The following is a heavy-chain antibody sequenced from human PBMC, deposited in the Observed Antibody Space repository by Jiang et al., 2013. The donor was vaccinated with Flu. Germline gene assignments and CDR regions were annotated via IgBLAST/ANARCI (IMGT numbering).Heavy chain of an antibody. CDR3: ARGHSSSWYTFDY. D-gene: IGHD6-13*01. CDR1: S. J-gene: IGHJ4*02. Sequence: SWSWIRQPPGKGLEWIGYIYHSGSTYYNPSLKSRVTISVDRSKNQFSLKLSSVTAADTAVYYCARGHSSSWYTFDYWGQGTLVTVSS. V-gene: IGHV4-30-2*01. CDR2: IYHSGST.